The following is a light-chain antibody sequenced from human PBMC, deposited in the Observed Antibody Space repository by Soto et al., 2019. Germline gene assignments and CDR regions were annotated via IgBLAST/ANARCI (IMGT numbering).Light chain of an antibody. CDR3: SSYTSSSTPFDV. J-gene: IGLJ1*01. V-gene: IGLV2-14*01. CDR1: SSDVGGYNY. Sequence: QSAVTQPASVSGSPGQSITISCTGTSSDVGGYNYVSWYQQHPGKAPKVMIYEVSNRPSGVSNRFSGSKSGNTASLTISGLQAEDEADYYCSSYTSSSTPFDVFGTGTKVTVL. CDR2: EVS.